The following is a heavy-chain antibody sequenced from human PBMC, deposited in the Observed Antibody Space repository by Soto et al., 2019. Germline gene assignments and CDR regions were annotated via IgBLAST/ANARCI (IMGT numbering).Heavy chain of an antibody. CDR2: MNPNSGNT. CDR1: GYTFTSYD. J-gene: IGHJ6*02. Sequence: ASVKVSCKASGYTFTSYDINWVRQATGQGFEWMGWMNPNSGNTGYAQKFQGRVTMTRNTSISTAYMELSSLRSEDAAVYYCARGLDFWSVYYYYGMDVWGQGTTVTVSS. D-gene: IGHD3-3*01. CDR3: ARGLDFWSVYYYYGMDV. V-gene: IGHV1-8*01.